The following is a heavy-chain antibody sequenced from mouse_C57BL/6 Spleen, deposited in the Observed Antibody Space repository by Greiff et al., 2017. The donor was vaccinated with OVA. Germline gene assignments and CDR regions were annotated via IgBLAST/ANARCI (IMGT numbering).Heavy chain of an antibody. CDR3: VRHETGNYQGFDY. CDR1: GFSFNTYA. D-gene: IGHD2-1*01. J-gene: IGHJ2*01. Sequence: EVQGVESGGGLVQPKGSLKLSCAASGFSFNTYAMNWVRQAPGKGLEWVARIRSKSNNYATYYADSVKDRFTISRDDSESMLYLQMNNLKTEDTAMYYCVRHETGNYQGFDYWGQGTTLTVSS. CDR2: IRSKSNNYAT. V-gene: IGHV10-1*01.